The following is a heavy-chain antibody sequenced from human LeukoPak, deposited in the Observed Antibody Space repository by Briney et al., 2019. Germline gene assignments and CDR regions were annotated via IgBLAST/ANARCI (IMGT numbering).Heavy chain of an antibody. V-gene: IGHV3-30-3*01. CDR3: ARDRGKGITMIVVVITRNWFDP. J-gene: IGHJ5*02. CDR1: GVTFSSYA. Sequence: GGSLKLSCAASGVTFSSYAMHWVRQAPGKGLEWVAVISYDGSNKYYADSVKGRFTISRDNSKNTLYLQMNSLRAEDTAVYYCARDRGKGITMIVVVITRNWFDPWGQGTLVTVSS. CDR2: ISYDGSNK. D-gene: IGHD3-22*01.